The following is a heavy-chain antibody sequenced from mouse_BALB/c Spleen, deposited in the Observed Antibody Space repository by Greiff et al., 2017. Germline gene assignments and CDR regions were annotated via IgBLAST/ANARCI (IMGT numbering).Heavy chain of an antibody. CDR3: AREGSTSAWFAY. CDR1: GFTFSSYT. V-gene: IGHV5-12-2*01. CDR2: ISNGGGST. Sequence: EVKLVESGGGLVQPGGSLKLSCAASGFTFSSYTMSWVRQTPEKRLEWVAYISNGGGSTYYPDTVKGRFTISRDNAKNTLYLQMSSLKSEDTAMYYCAREGSTSAWFAYWGQGTLVTVSA. D-gene: IGHD1-1*01. J-gene: IGHJ3*01.